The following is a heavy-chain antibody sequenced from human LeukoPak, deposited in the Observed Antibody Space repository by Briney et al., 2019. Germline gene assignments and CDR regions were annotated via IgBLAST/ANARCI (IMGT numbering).Heavy chain of an antibody. CDR2: INHSGST. J-gene: IGHJ3*02. V-gene: IGHV4-38-2*02. CDR3: ARSFPLVGATGGDAFDI. CDR1: GYSISSGYY. Sequence: SETLSLTCTVSGYSISSGYYWGWIRQPPGKGLEWIGEINHSGSTNYNPSLKSRVTISVDTSKNQFSLKLSSVTAADTAVYYCARSFPLVGATGGDAFDIWGQGTMVTVSS. D-gene: IGHD1-26*01.